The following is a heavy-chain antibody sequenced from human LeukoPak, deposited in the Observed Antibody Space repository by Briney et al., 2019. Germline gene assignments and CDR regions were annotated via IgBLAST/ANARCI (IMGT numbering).Heavy chain of an antibody. Sequence: GGSLRLSCAASGFTVSSNYMSWVRQAPGKGLEWVSVIYSGGSTYYADSVKGRFTISRDSSKNTLYLQMNSLRAEDTAVYYCAIVGATDAFDIWGQGTMVTVSS. CDR3: AIVGATDAFDI. D-gene: IGHD1-26*01. CDR2: IYSGGST. CDR1: GFTVSSNY. J-gene: IGHJ3*02. V-gene: IGHV3-66*01.